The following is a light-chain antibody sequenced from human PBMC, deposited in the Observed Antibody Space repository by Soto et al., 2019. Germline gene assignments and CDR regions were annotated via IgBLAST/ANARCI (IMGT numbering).Light chain of an antibody. J-gene: IGKJ1*01. CDR1: QSVRSTY. V-gene: IGKV3-20*01. Sequence: EIVLTQSPGNLSLSPGEGATLSCRASQSVRSTYLAWYQQKPGQAPRLLIYGASSRATGIPDRFSGSGSGTDFTLTISRLEPEDFAVYYCQQYDSSLRTFGQGTKV. CDR2: GAS. CDR3: QQYDSSLRT.